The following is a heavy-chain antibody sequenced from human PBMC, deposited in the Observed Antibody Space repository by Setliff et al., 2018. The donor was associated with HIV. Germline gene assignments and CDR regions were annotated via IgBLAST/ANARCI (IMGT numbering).Heavy chain of an antibody. Sequence: QSGPTLVNPTQTLTLTCTFSGLSLSTSGVGVGWIRQSPGKALEWLAFIYWNNNKHYSTSLKSRLTVTKDTSKNRVVFTMTNMDPVDTATYYCAYSGRQLRGPYFDFWGQGPPVTVSS. V-gene: IGHV2-5*01. CDR2: IYWNNNK. J-gene: IGHJ4*02. CDR1: GLSLSTSGVG. CDR3: AYSGRQLRGPYFDF. D-gene: IGHD1-1*01.